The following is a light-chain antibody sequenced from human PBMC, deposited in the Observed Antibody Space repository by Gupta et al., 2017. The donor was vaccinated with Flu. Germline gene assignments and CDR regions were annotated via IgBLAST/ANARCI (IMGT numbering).Light chain of an antibody. CDR3: HVWDVSSAHVV. CDR2: DDT. Sequence: GKTATIACEGSNIEAKGVHWYQQKPGQAPVLVLYDDTDRPSGIPERFSGSNSGNTATLTISTVEAGDEADYYCHVWDVSSAHVVFGGGTKLTVL. V-gene: IGLV3-21*03. CDR1: NIEAKG. J-gene: IGLJ2*01.